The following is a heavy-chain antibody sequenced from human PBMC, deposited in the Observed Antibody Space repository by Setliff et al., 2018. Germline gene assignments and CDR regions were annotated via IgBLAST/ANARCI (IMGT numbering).Heavy chain of an antibody. Sequence: NPSETLSLTCTVSGGSISSYYWSWIRQPAGKGLEWIGHIYIGGSANYNPSLKSRVTMSIXXXKNQFSLXXXXXXXADMAVYYCAREQWLDPPGYYYMDVWAKGTTVTVSS. CDR2: IYIGGSA. D-gene: IGHD6-19*01. CDR3: AREQWLDPPGYYYMDV. J-gene: IGHJ6*03. CDR1: GGSISSYY. V-gene: IGHV4-4*07.